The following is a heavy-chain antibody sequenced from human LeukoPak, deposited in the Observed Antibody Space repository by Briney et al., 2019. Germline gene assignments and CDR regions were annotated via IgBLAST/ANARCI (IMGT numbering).Heavy chain of an antibody. V-gene: IGHV1-18*04. CDR1: GYTFTGYY. D-gene: IGHD3-22*01. Sequence: GASVKVSCKASGYTFTGYYMHWVRQAPGQGLEWMGWISAYNGNTNYAQKLQGRVTMTTDTSTSTAYMELRSLRSDDTAVYYCARDTYYYDSSGYPQSWGQGTLVTVSS. J-gene: IGHJ4*02. CDR3: ARDTYYYDSSGYPQS. CDR2: ISAYNGNT.